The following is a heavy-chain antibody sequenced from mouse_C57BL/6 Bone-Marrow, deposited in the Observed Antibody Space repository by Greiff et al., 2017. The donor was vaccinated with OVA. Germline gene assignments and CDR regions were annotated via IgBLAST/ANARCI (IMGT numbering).Heavy chain of an antibody. V-gene: IGHV1-5*01. CDR1: GYTFTSYW. CDR2: IYPGNSDT. D-gene: IGHD1-1*01. J-gene: IGHJ2*01. CDR3: TSPYYYGSSYDFDY. Sequence: EVQLQQSGTVLARPGASVKMSCKTSGYTFTSYWMHWVKQRPGQGLEWIGAIYPGNSDTSYNQKFKGKAKLTAVTSASTAYMELSSLTNEDSAVYYCTSPYYYGSSYDFDYWGQGTTLTVSS.